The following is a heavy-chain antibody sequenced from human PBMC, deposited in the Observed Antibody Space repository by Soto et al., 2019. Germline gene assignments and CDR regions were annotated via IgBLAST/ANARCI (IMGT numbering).Heavy chain of an antibody. D-gene: IGHD3-10*01. Sequence: SETLSLTCAVSGGSLSSSAYSWSWIRQPPGKGLEWIGFIYQSGSTYYNPSLKSRVTMSLDRPKNQFSMKLSSVTAADTAVYYCARELLFYDSDGFSWDDAFDISGPGTILTF. CDR1: GGSLSSSAYS. V-gene: IGHV4-30-2*01. J-gene: IGHJ3*02. CDR3: ARELLFYDSDGFSWDDAFDI. CDR2: IYQSGST.